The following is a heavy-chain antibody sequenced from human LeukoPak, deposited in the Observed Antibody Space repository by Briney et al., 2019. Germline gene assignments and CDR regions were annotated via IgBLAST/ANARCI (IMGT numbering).Heavy chain of an antibody. D-gene: IGHD3-10*01. CDR1: GGSISSYY. Sequence: SETLSLTCTVSGGSISSYYWSWIRQPAGKGLEWIGRIYTSGSTNYNPSLKSRVTMSVDTSKNQFSLKLSSVTAADRAVYYCARLLWFGEFSYFDYWGQGTLVTVSS. CDR2: IYTSGST. J-gene: IGHJ4*02. CDR3: ARLLWFGEFSYFDY. V-gene: IGHV4-4*07.